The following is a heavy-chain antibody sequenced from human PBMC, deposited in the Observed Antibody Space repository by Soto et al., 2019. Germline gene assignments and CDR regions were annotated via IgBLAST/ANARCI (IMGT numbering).Heavy chain of an antibody. CDR1: GFTFSSYA. J-gene: IGHJ4*02. Sequence: PGGSLRLSCAASGFTFSSYAMSWVRQAPGKGLEWVSAISGSGGSTYYADSVKGRFTISRDNSKNTLYLQMNSLRAEGTAVYYCAISTGAAATSLNGYWGQGTLVTVSS. CDR3: AISTGAAATSLNGY. D-gene: IGHD6-13*01. V-gene: IGHV3-23*01. CDR2: ISGSGGST.